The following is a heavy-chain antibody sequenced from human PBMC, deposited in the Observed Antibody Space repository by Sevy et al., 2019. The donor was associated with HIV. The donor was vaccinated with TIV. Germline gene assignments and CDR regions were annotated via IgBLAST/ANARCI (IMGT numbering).Heavy chain of an antibody. CDR1: AGTFSNYA. D-gene: IGHD1-7*01. CDR3: ARTPLLSIPGTTDVYFDN. Sequence: ASVKVSCKASAGTFSNYALSWVRQAPGQGLEWMGGIIPIFGTTNLAQTFQGRVTITGDESRSTAYMELSSLRSADTAVYYCARTPLLSIPGTTDVYFDNWGQGTLVTVSS. CDR2: IIPIFGTT. V-gene: IGHV1-69*13. J-gene: IGHJ4*02.